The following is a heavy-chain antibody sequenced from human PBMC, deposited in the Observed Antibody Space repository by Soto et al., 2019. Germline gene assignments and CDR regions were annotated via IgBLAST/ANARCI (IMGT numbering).Heavy chain of an antibody. CDR3: ARRSPYYDSSGYLPDYYYYGMDV. CDR2: IYPGDSDT. J-gene: IGHJ6*02. CDR1: GYSFTSYW. D-gene: IGHD3-22*01. Sequence: GESLKISCKGSGYSFTSYWIGWVRQMPGKGLEWMGIIYPGDSDTRYSPSFQGQVTISADKSISTAYLQWSSLKASDTAMYYCARRSPYYDSSGYLPDYYYYGMDVWGQGTTVTVSS. V-gene: IGHV5-51*01.